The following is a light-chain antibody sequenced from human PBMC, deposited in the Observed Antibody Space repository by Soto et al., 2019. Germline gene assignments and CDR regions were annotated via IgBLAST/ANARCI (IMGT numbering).Light chain of an antibody. CDR2: DTT. CDR1: TGAVTNGHY. V-gene: IGLV7-46*01. J-gene: IGLJ1*01. Sequence: AVVTPEPSLTVSPGGTVTLTCGSSTGAVTNGHYPYWFQQKPGQAPRTLIYDTTNRHSWTPARFSGSLLGGKAALTLSGAQPEYEAEYYCLLSYNGPYVFGTGTKVTVL. CDR3: LLSYNGPYV.